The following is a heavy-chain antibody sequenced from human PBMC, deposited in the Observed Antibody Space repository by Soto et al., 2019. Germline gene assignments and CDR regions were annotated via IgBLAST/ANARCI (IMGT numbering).Heavy chain of an antibody. J-gene: IGHJ4*02. V-gene: IGHV4-4*07. D-gene: IGHD5-12*01. CDR1: GGSINTFY. Sequence: SETLSLTCTVSGGSINTFYWSWVRQPAGKGLEWIGRIFSSGSTSFNPSLESRVAMSVDTSKNHLSLNLSSVTAADMAVYYCAREGSYSAYNFAHGIQLWSFDFWGQGALVTVSS. CDR2: IFSSGST. CDR3: AREGSYSAYNFAHGIQLWSFDF.